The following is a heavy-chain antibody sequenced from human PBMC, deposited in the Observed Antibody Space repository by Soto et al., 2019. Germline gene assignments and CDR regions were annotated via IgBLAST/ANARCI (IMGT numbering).Heavy chain of an antibody. Sequence: SETLSLTCTFSGGSIIGFYWSWIRQPAGKGLEWIGRIYSGGRNNYNPSLKSRVTMSVDTSKNQFSLRLSSVTAADTAMYYCARGSSRWDYWGQGTLVTVSS. CDR1: GGSIIGFY. CDR3: ARGSSRWDY. D-gene: IGHD6-13*01. J-gene: IGHJ4*02. V-gene: IGHV4-4*07. CDR2: IYSGGRN.